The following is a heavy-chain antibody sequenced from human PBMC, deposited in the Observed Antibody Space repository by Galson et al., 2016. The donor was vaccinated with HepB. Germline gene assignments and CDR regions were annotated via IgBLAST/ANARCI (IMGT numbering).Heavy chain of an antibody. CDR1: GFSFSGHY. CDR3: ARDPDTASKVDG. Sequence: SLRLSCAASGFSFSGHYMSWIRQVPGKGLESIAYITTSGSPLRYGEAVKGRCTMSRDNAKSSLSLQLNSLRAEDTAVYCCARDPDTASKVDGWGLGTTGTVSS. CDR2: ITTSGSPL. V-gene: IGHV3-11*01. D-gene: IGHD5-18*01. J-gene: IGHJ6*02.